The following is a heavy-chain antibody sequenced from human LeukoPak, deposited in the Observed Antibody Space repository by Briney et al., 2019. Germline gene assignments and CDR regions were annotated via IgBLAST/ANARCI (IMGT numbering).Heavy chain of an antibody. CDR1: GGSISSSSYY. Sequence: SETLSLTCTVSGGSISSSSYYWGWIRQPPGKGLEWIGSIYYSGSTYYNPSLKSRVTISVDTSKNQFSLKLSSVTAADTAVYYCAGDIYYDILTWFGYWGQGTLVTVSS. CDR2: IYYSGST. J-gene: IGHJ4*02. V-gene: IGHV4-39*07. CDR3: AGDIYYDILTWFGY. D-gene: IGHD3-9*01.